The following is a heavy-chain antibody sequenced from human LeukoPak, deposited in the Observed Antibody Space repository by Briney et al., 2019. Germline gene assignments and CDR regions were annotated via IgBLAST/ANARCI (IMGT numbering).Heavy chain of an antibody. D-gene: IGHD6-19*01. CDR2: ISYDGSNK. CDR3: VRSYSSGWFDY. J-gene: IGHJ4*02. V-gene: IGHV3-30*03. Sequence: PGRSLRLSCAASGFTFSSYGMHWVRQAPGKGLEWVAVISYDGSNKYYADSVKGRFTISRDNSRNTLYLQMSSLRAEDTAVYYCVRSYSSGWFDYWGQGTLVTVSS. CDR1: GFTFSSYG.